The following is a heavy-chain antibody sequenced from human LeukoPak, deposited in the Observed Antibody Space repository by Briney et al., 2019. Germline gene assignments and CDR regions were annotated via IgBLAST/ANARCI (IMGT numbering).Heavy chain of an antibody. D-gene: IGHD5-18*01. CDR2: IYYSGST. CDR1: GGSISSYY. CDR3: ARHMDTAMVRIFDY. Sequence: SETLSLTCTVSGGSISSYYWSWIRQPPGKGLEWIGYIYYSGSTNYNPSLKSRVTISVDTSKNQFSLKLSSVTAADTAVYYCARHMDTAMVRIFDYWGQGTLVTVSS. V-gene: IGHV4-59*08. J-gene: IGHJ4*02.